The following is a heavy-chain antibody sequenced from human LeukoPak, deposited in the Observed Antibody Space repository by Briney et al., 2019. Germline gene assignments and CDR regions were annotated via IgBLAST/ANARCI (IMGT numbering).Heavy chain of an antibody. Sequence: GGSLRLSCEASGFTLSTYGMHWVSQARGKGLEWVTFIWYDGSNKDYADSVKGRFTISRDNSKNTLYLQMNSLRAEDTAVYYCARHYKYDSSGLGGFGYWGQGTLITVSS. CDR2: IWYDGSNK. V-gene: IGHV3-33*01. CDR1: GFTLSTYG. CDR3: ARHYKYDSSGLGGFGY. D-gene: IGHD3-22*01. J-gene: IGHJ4*02.